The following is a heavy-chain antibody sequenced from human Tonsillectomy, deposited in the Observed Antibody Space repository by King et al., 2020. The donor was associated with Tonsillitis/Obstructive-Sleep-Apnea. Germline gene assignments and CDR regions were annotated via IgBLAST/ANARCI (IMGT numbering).Heavy chain of an antibody. CDR2: ITVHNGNA. J-gene: IGHJ4*02. CDR3: RIVGAYDFNYFDY. CDR1: NYTFTNYG. V-gene: IGHV1-18*01. Sequence: QVQLVESGPEVRKPGASVKVSCKPSNYTFTNYGISWVRQAPGQGLEWMGWITVHNGNANYAQKFRGRVTMTTDTSTTTAYMELRSLRSDDTAVYYCRIVGAYDFNYFDYWGQGTLVTVSS. D-gene: IGHD5-12*01.